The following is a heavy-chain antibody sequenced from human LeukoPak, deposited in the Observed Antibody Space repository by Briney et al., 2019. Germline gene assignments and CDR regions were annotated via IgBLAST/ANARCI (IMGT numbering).Heavy chain of an antibody. CDR2: IRSKAYGGTT. CDR1: GFTFGDYA. CDR3: TREMGAAAGTDYMDV. D-gene: IGHD6-13*01. Sequence: GGSLRLSCTASGFTFGDYAMSWFRQAPGKGLEWVGFIRSKAYGGTTEYAASVKGRFTISRDDSKSIAYLQMNSLKTEDTAVYYCTREMGAAAGTDYMDVWGKGTTVTVSS. V-gene: IGHV3-49*03. J-gene: IGHJ6*03.